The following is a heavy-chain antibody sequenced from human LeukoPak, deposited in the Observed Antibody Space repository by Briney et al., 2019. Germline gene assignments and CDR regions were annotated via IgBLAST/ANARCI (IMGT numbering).Heavy chain of an antibody. V-gene: IGHV1-3*01. D-gene: IGHD5-18*01. CDR1: GYTFTSYA. J-gene: IGHJ4*02. CDR3: ATDLGYSYGQ. Sequence: GASVKVSCKASGYTFTSYAMHWVRQAPGQRLEWMGWINAGNGNTKYSQKFQGRVTMTEDTSTDTAYMELSSLRSEDTAVYYCATDLGYSYGQWGQGTLVTVSS. CDR2: INAGNGNT.